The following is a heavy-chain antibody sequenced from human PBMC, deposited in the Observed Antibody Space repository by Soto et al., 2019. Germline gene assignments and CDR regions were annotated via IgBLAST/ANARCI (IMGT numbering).Heavy chain of an antibody. Sequence: QVQLVQSGAEVKKPGASVKVSCKASGYTFSSYDINWVRQATGQGLEWMGWMNPNSGNTGYAQKFQGRVTMTRNTSISTAYMELSCLRSEDTAEYHCARSTNDYGDRHWGQGTLVTVSS. CDR3: ARSTNDYGDRH. CDR1: GYTFSSYD. CDR2: MNPNSGNT. D-gene: IGHD4-17*01. V-gene: IGHV1-8*01. J-gene: IGHJ4*02.